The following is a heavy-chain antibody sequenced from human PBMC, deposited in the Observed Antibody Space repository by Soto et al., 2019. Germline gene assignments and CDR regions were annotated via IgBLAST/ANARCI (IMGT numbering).Heavy chain of an antibody. Sequence: ETLSLTCTVSGGSISSYYWSWIRQPPGKGLELIGYIYYSGSTNYNPSLKSRVTISVDTSKNQFSLKLSSVTAADTAVYYCARGDVVVTAFTAYDAFEIWGQGTMVTVSS. CDR3: ARGDVVVTAFTAYDAFEI. CDR1: GGSISSYY. V-gene: IGHV4-59*01. J-gene: IGHJ3*02. CDR2: IYYSGST. D-gene: IGHD2-21*02.